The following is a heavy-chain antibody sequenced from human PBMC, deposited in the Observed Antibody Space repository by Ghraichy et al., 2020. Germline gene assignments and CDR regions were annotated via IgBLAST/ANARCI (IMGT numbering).Heavy chain of an antibody. J-gene: IGHJ2*01. CDR3: ARGSNDFNWYFDL. CDR2: ISSSSSYI. Sequence: GESLNISCEASGFTFSTYSLNWVRQAPGKGLEWVSSISSSSSYIYYADSVKGRFTISRDNAKNSLYLQMNSLRAGDTAVYYCARGSNDFNWYFDLWGRGTLVTVSS. D-gene: IGHD2-21*02. V-gene: IGHV3-21*01. CDR1: GFTFSTYS.